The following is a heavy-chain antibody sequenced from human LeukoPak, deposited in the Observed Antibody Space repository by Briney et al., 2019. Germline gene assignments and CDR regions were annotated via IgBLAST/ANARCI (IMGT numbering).Heavy chain of an antibody. J-gene: IGHJ4*02. D-gene: IGHD3-22*01. Sequence: GGSLRLSCAASGFTFSAYSMNWVRQAPGKGLEWVSFISGGGGTIYYADSVKGRFTISRDNAKNSLHLQMDSLRVEDTAVYYCTRNQEIDYYDSSGFYWGVEYWGQGTLVTVSS. V-gene: IGHV3-48*01. CDR2: ISGGGGTI. CDR1: GFTFSAYS. CDR3: TRNQEIDYYDSSGFYWGVEY.